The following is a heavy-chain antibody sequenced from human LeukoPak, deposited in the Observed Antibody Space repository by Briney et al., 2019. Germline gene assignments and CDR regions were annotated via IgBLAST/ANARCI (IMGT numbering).Heavy chain of an antibody. J-gene: IGHJ3*02. V-gene: IGHV3-7*01. CDR2: IKQDGSEK. D-gene: IGHD2-21*01. CDR1: GFTFSSYW. CDR3: ARSMAQDVDAFDI. Sequence: GGSLRLSCAASGFTFSSYWMSWVRQAPGKGLEWVANIKQDGSEKNYVDSVRGRFTISRDNAKNSLYLQMNSLRAEDTAVYYCARSMAQDVDAFDIWGQGTMVTVSS.